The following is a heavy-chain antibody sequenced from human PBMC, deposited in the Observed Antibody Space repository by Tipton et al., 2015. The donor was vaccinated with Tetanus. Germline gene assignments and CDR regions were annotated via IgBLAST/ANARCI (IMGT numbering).Heavy chain of an antibody. CDR1: GYTFTSYH. D-gene: IGHD3-16*01. Sequence: QSGAEVKRPGASVKVSCKASGYTFTSYHMHWVRQAPGQGLDWMGTINPSGGVTGYAQKFKGRLIMTKDTSTSTVFMELKSLTSEDTALYYCARERGNRGNAFDTWGQGTMVTVSS. CDR3: ARERGNRGNAFDT. V-gene: IGHV1-46*01. CDR2: INPSGGVT. J-gene: IGHJ3*02.